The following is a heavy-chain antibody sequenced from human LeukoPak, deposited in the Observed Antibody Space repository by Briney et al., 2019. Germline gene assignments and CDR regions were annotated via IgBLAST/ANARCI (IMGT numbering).Heavy chain of an antibody. V-gene: IGHV3-48*04. J-gene: IGHJ3*02. CDR3: ATDYSTSSGRAFDI. D-gene: IGHD6-6*01. CDR1: GFTFSTYS. CDR2: ISSGSSTI. Sequence: GGSLRLSCAAAGFTFSTYSMNWVRQAPGKGLEWVSYISSGSSTIHYADSVEGRFTIFRDNAKNSLFLQMNSLRVEDTAVYYRATDYSTSSGRAFDIWGQGTMVTVSS.